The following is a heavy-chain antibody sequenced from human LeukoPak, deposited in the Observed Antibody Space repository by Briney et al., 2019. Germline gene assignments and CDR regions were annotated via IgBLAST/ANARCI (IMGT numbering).Heavy chain of an antibody. CDR3: AREHDFLIDYSFDY. CDR2: INAGNGNT. V-gene: IGHV1-3*01. CDR1: GYSFTTYS. J-gene: IGHJ4*02. Sequence: ASVKVSCKASGYSFTTYSIFWVRQAPGQGLEWMGWINAGNGNTKYSEKLQGRVTITRDTSASTAYMELSSLRSEDTAVYYCAREHDFLIDYSFDYWGQGTLATVSS. D-gene: IGHD3-3*01.